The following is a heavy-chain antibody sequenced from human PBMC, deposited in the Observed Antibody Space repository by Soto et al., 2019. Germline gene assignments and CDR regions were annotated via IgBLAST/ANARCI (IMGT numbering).Heavy chain of an antibody. CDR1: GFTFSSYS. V-gene: IGHV3-48*02. CDR3: ARIAGDDSSGYYHDAFDI. J-gene: IGHJ3*02. Sequence: GGSLRLSCAASGFTFSSYSMNWVRQAPGKGLEWVSYISSSSSTMYYADSVKGRFTISRDNAKNSLYLQMNSLRDEDTAVYYCARIAGDDSSGYYHDAFDIWGQGTMVTVSS. D-gene: IGHD3-22*01. CDR2: ISSSSSTM.